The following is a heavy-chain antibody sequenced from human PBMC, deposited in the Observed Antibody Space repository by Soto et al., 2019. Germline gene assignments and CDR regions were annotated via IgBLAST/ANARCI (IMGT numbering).Heavy chain of an antibody. CDR1: GFTFSSYA. V-gene: IGHV3-30*18. Sequence: GGSLRLSCAASGFTFSSYAMHWVRQAPGKGLEWVAFISYDGSKTHYADSVKGRFTISRDNSKNTVYLQMNSLRAEDTAVYYCAKGGYYDMLTGIGPFDYWGQGTLVTVSS. CDR3: AKGGYYDMLTGIGPFDY. CDR2: ISYDGSKT. D-gene: IGHD3-9*01. J-gene: IGHJ4*02.